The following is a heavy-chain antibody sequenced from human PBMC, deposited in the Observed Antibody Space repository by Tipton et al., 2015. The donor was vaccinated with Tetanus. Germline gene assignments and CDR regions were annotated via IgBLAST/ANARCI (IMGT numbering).Heavy chain of an antibody. V-gene: IGHV4-59*01. Sequence: LRLSCTVSGGSFSTYYWNWIRQPPGKGLEWLGYVYSGGSTNYNPSLRSRVTISVDTSKNQFSLKLSSVTAADTAVYYCARIRQVGKPGPFFDYWGQGTLVTVSS. CDR3: ARIRQVGKPGPFFDY. D-gene: IGHD7-27*01. CDR2: VYSGGST. J-gene: IGHJ4*02. CDR1: GGSFSTYY.